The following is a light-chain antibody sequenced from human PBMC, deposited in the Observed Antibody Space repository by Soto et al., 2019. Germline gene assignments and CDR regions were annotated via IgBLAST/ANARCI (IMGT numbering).Light chain of an antibody. CDR2: EVS. J-gene: IGLJ2*01. V-gene: IGLV2-14*01. Sequence: QSALTQPASVSGSPGQSITISCSGTSSDVGGYDHVSWYQHHPGEAPKLMIYEVSYRPSGVSTRFSGSKSGNTASLTISGLQAEDGADYYCSSYTSSSTGGLFGGGTKLTVL. CDR1: SSDVGGYDH. CDR3: SSYTSSSTGGL.